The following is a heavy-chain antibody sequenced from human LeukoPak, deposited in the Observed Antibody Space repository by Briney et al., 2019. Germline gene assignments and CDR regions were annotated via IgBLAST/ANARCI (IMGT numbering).Heavy chain of an antibody. CDR2: IIPIFGTA. D-gene: IGHD6-19*01. Sequence: SVKVSCKASGGTFNSYAISWVRQAPGQGLEWMGGIIPIFGTANYAQKFQGRVTITADESTSTAYMELSSLRSEDTAVYYCARDGGSDSSGWFPNWFDPWGLGTLVTVSS. J-gene: IGHJ5*02. CDR3: ARDGGSDSSGWFPNWFDP. CDR1: GGTFNSYA. V-gene: IGHV1-69*13.